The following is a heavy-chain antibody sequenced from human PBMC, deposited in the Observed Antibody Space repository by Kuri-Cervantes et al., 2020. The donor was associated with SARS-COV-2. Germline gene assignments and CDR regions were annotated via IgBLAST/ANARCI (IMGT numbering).Heavy chain of an antibody. CDR3: ARVYGSGSLGWFDP. J-gene: IGHJ5*02. D-gene: IGHD3-10*01. V-gene: IGHV1-69*06. Sequence: SVKVSCKASGGTFSSYAISWVRQAPGQGLEWMGGIVPIFGTANYAQKFQGRVTITADKSTSTAYMELSSLRSEDTAVYYCARVYGSGSLGWFDPWGQGTLVTVSS. CDR2: IVPIFGTA. CDR1: GGTFSSYA.